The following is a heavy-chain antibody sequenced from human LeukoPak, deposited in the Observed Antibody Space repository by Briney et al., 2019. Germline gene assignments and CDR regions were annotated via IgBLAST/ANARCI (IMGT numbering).Heavy chain of an antibody. D-gene: IGHD6-13*01. V-gene: IGHV4-30-2*01. J-gene: IGHJ5*02. CDR3: ARVRYRYSSSWYLTQNWFDP. CDR1: GGSISSGGYS. CDR2: IYHSGST. Sequence: SQTLSLTCAVSGGSISSGGYSWSWLRQPPGKGLEWIRYIYHSGSTYYNPSLKSRVTISVDRSKNQFSLKLSSVTAADRAVYYCARVRYRYSSSWYLTQNWFDPWGQGTLVTVSS.